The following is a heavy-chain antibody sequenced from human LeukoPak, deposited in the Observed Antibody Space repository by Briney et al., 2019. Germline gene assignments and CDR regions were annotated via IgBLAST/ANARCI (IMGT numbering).Heavy chain of an antibody. V-gene: IGHV1-18*01. CDR2: ISGYNGHT. Sequence: GASVKVSCKTSGYTXTNYGISGVRQAPGQGLEWMGWISGYNGHTNYAQKLQGRVTMTTDTSTSTAYMELRSLRSDDTAVYYCASALRTGDNYFDYWGQGTLVTVSS. D-gene: IGHD1-1*01. J-gene: IGHJ4*02. CDR1: GYTXTNYG. CDR3: ASALRTGDNYFDY.